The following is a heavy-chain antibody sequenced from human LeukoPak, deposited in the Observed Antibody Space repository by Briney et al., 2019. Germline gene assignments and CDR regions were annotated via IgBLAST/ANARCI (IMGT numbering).Heavy chain of an antibody. V-gene: IGHV4-59*01. D-gene: IGHD5-18*01. J-gene: IGHJ6*03. CDR1: GGSISSYY. Sequence: SETLSLTCTVSGGSISSYYWSWIRQPPGKGLEWIGYIYYSGSTNYNPSLKSRVTISVDTSKNQFSLKLSSVTAADTAVYYCARHESQWIQLWSYYYYYYMDVWGKGTTVTVSS. CDR3: ARHESQWIQLWSYYYYYYMDV. CDR2: IYYSGST.